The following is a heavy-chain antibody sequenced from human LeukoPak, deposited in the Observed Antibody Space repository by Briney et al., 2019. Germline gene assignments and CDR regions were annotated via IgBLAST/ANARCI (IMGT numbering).Heavy chain of an antibody. V-gene: IGHV3-23*01. J-gene: IGHJ4*02. CDR3: AKDYYFSGSELRGYFDY. CDR1: GFTFSSYA. CDR2: ISGSGGST. Sequence: GGSLRLSCAASGFTFSSYAMSWVRQAPGKGLEWVSAISGSGGSTYYADSVKGRFTISRDNSKKTLYLQVNSLRAEDTAVYYCAKDYYFSGSELRGYFDYWGQGTLVTVSS. D-gene: IGHD1-26*01.